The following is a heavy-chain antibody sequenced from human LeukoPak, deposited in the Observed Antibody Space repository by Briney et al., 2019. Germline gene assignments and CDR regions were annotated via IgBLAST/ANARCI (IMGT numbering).Heavy chain of an antibody. D-gene: IGHD3-10*01. Sequence: PGGSLRLSCAASGFTFYSYAMSWVRQAPGKGLEWVSAISGSGGSTYYADSVKGRFTISRDNSKNTLYLQMNSLRAEDTAVYYCAKGRDSGSYLVKNPPYYWGQGTLVTVSS. CDR3: AKGRDSGSYLVKNPPYY. CDR2: ISGSGGST. CDR1: GFTFYSYA. V-gene: IGHV3-23*01. J-gene: IGHJ4*02.